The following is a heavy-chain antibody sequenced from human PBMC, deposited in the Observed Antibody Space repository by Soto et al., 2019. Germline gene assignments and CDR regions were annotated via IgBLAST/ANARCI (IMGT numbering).Heavy chain of an antibody. CDR1: GFTFSSYG. CDR2: IWYDGSNK. CDR3: ARDLYSSGWRIFDY. D-gene: IGHD6-19*01. J-gene: IGHJ4*02. Sequence: GGSLRLSCAASGFTFSSYGMHWVRQAPGKGLEWVAVIWYDGSNKYYADSVKGRFTISRDNSKNTLYLQMNSLRAEDTAVYYCARDLYSSGWRIFDYWGQGTLVTVSS. V-gene: IGHV3-33*01.